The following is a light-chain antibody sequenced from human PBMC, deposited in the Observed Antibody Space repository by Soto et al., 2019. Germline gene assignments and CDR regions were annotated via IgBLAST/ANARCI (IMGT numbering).Light chain of an antibody. Sequence: AIQLTQSPSSLSASVGDRVTITCRASQEIRGALAWYQQTPGKAPKILIYDVSTLQSGVPSRFSGSSSGTDFSLTISSLQPEDFATYFCQQFNSYPITFGQGTRLDIK. CDR1: QEIRGA. CDR2: DVS. V-gene: IGKV1-13*02. J-gene: IGKJ5*01. CDR3: QQFNSYPIT.